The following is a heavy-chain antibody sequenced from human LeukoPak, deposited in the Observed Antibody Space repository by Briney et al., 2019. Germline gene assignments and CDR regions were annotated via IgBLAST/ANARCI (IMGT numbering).Heavy chain of an antibody. V-gene: IGHV3-23*01. Sequence: GGSLRLSCAASGFTFSNYAMSWVRQAPGKGLEWVSAISGYGGSTYYADSVRGRFTISRDNSKNTLYLQMNSLTAEDTAVYYCAKMSPYSGNSAWGQGTLVTVSS. D-gene: IGHD4-23*01. J-gene: IGHJ4*02. CDR1: GFTFSNYA. CDR2: ISGYGGST. CDR3: AKMSPYSGNSA.